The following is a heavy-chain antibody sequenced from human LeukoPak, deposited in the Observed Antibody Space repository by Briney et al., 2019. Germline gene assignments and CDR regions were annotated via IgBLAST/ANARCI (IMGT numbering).Heavy chain of an antibody. V-gene: IGHV1-18*01. CDR3: ARDEARYSSGYYPNWFDP. J-gene: IGHJ5*02. D-gene: IGHD3-22*01. CDR1: GYXFTSYG. Sequence: GASVKVSCKASGYXFTSYGISWVRRAPGQGLEWMGGISGYNGYTHYANNHQGRVTMTTDTSTSTAYMELRSLRSDDTAVYYCARDEARYSSGYYPNWFDPWGQGTLVTVSS. CDR2: ISGYNGYT.